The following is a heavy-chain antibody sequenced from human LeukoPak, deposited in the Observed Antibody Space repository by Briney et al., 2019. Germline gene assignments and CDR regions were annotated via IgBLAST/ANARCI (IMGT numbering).Heavy chain of an antibody. CDR1: GGSISSSSYY. CDR3: ARDVRLVGATDFDY. D-gene: IGHD1-26*01. CDR2: IYYSGST. Sequence: PSETLSLTCTVSGGSISSSSYYWGWIRQPPGKGLEWIGSIYYSGSTSYNPSLKSRVTISVDTSKNQFSLKLSSVTAADTAVYYCARDVRLVGATDFDYWGLGTLVTVSS. J-gene: IGHJ4*02. V-gene: IGHV4-39*07.